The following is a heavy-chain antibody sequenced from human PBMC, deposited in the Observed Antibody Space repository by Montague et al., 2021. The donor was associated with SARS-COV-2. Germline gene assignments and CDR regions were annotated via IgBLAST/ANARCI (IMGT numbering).Heavy chain of an antibody. D-gene: IGHD4-17*01. CDR1: FFPFSRYA. CDR2: IYSGGSST. V-gene: IGHV3-23*03. J-gene: IGHJ5*02. Sequence: SLLLSFSSSFFPFSRYAMSWVRQAPGKGLEWVSVIYSGGSSTYYADSVKGRFTISRDNSKNTLYLQMNSLRAEDTAVYYCATTTGLGSWGQGTLVTVSS. CDR3: ATTTGLGS.